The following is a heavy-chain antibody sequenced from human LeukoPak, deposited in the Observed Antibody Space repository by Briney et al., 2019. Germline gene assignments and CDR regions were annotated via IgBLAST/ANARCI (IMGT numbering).Heavy chain of an antibody. CDR2: LYHSGST. V-gene: IGHV4-59*01. CDR1: GASISSDY. J-gene: IGHJ4*02. CDR3: ARRRIGMDSSGWYASGDYYFDN. D-gene: IGHD6-19*01. Sequence: SETLSLTCIVSGASISSDYWSWIRQPPGKGLEWMGYLYHSGSTNYNPSLKSRVTISIDTSKNQFSLKMSSVTAADTAVYYCARRRIGMDSSGWYASGDYYFDNWGQGTLVSVSS.